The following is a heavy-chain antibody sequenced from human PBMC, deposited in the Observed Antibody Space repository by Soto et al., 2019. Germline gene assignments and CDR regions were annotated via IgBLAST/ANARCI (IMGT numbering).Heavy chain of an antibody. J-gene: IGHJ4*02. CDR2: ISWNSGSI. D-gene: IGHD6-19*01. V-gene: IGHV3-9*01. CDR3: AKAHNSGGSGYSSGWYVF. CDR1: GFTFDDYA. Sequence: GGSLRLSCAASGFTFDDYAMHWVRQAPGKGLEWVSGISWNSGSIGYADSVKGRFTISRDNAKNCLYLQMNSLRAEDTALYYCAKAHNSGGSGYSSGWYVFWGQGTLVTVSS.